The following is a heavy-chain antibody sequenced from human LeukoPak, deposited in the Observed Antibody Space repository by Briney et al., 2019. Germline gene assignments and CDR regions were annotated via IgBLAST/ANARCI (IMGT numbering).Heavy chain of an antibody. CDR1: GFTFSDHY. CDR2: AKNKAESYTI. J-gene: IGHJ4*02. Sequence: SGGSLRLSCAASGFTFSDHYMDWVRQAPGKGLEWVGRAKNKAESYTIEYAASVRGRFTISRDDSKNSLYLQMNSLKTEDTAVYYCVKDSSFWTFDYWGQGTLVTVSS. V-gene: IGHV3-72*01. CDR3: VKDSSFWTFDY. D-gene: IGHD6-6*01.